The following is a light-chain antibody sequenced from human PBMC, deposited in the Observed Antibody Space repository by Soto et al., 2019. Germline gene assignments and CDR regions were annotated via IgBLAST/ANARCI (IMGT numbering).Light chain of an antibody. CDR2: GAS. V-gene: IGKV3-20*01. CDR3: LQYGSSPRT. Sequence: EIVLTQSPGTLSLSPGERATLSCRASQSVSNNYVTWYQQKPGQAPRLLIYGASSRATGIPDRFSGYGSGTDFTLTISRLEPEAFAVYYCLQYGSSPRTFGQGTKVDIK. CDR1: QSVSNNY. J-gene: IGKJ1*01.